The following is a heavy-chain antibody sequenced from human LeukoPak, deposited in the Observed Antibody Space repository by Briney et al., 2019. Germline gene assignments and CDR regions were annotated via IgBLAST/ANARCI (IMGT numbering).Heavy chain of an antibody. J-gene: IGHJ4*02. V-gene: IGHV3-48*02. CDR3: ASSGSYRFDY. CDR1: GFTFSSYS. CDR2: ITASGTAM. D-gene: IGHD1-26*01. Sequence: PGGSLRLSCVDSGFTFSSYSMNWVRQAPGKGLEWVSHITASGTAMFYADSVKGRFTISRDNAKNSLYLQMNSLRDEDTAVYYCASSGSYRFDYWGQGTLVTVSS.